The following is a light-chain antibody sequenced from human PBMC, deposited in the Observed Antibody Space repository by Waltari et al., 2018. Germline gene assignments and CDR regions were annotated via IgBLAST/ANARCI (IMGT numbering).Light chain of an antibody. CDR1: SSNIGHYY. V-gene: IGLV1-51*01. Sequence: QSVLPQPPSVSAAPGQKLTISCSGSSSNIGHYYASWYHQLPEAAPTLLVYDNKKRPSVITDRFSGSKSGTSATLGSSGLPIGDKADYYCATWDNSLSVVVFGGGTKLTVL. J-gene: IGLJ2*01. CDR2: DNK. CDR3: ATWDNSLSVVV.